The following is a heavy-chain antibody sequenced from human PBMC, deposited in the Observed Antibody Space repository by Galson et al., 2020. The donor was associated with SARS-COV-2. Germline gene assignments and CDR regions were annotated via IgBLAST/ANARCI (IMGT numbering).Heavy chain of an antibody. D-gene: IGHD6-19*01. CDR2: FDPEDGET. V-gene: IGHV1-24*01. J-gene: IGHJ5*02. Sequence: ASVKVSCKVSGYTLNELSMHWVRQAPGKGLEWMGGFDPEDGETIYAQKFQGRVTMTEDTSTDTAYMELSSLRSEDTAVYYCATGSGWYGGGWFDPWGQGTLVTVSS. CDR3: ATGSGWYGGGWFDP. CDR1: GYTLNELS.